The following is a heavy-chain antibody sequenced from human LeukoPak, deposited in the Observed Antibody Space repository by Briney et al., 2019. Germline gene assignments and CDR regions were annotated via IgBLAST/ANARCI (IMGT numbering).Heavy chain of an antibody. CDR1: GGSISSYY. J-gene: IGHJ2*01. CDR3: ARDMAVVTPIWYFDL. CDR2: IYYSGST. D-gene: IGHD4-23*01. V-gene: IGHV4-59*01. Sequence: SETLSLTCTASGGSISSYYWSWIRQPPGKGLEWIGYIYYSGSTNYNPSLKSRVTISVDTSKNQFSLKLSSVTAADTAVYYCARDMAVVTPIWYFDLWGRGTLVTVSS.